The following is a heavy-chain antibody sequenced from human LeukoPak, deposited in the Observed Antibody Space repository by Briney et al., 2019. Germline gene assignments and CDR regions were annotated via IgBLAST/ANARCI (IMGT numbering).Heavy chain of an antibody. CDR1: GGSFSGYY. CDR2: INHSGST. V-gene: IGHV4-34*01. CDR3: ARVGEVIYYMDV. D-gene: IGHD3-16*01. Sequence: SETLSLTCAVYGGSFSGYYWSWIRQPPGKGLEWIGEINHSGSTNYNPSLKSRVTISVDTSKNQFSLKLSSVTAADTAVYYCARVGEVIYYMDVWGKGTTVTVSS. J-gene: IGHJ6*03.